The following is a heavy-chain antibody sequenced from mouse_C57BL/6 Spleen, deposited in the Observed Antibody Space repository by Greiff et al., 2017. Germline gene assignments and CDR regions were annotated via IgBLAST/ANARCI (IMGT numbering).Heavy chain of an antibody. D-gene: IGHD4-1*01. CDR1: GYAFTHYL. Sequence: QVQLQQSGAELVRPGTSVKVSCKASGYAFTHYLIEWVKQRPGQGLEGIGVIIPGSGGTNYNEKFKGKATLTADKSSSTAYMQLSSQTSEDSAVSFCARSPRSWGYIDDWGTGTTVTVSS. CDR3: ARSPRSWGYIDD. CDR2: IIPGSGGT. V-gene: IGHV1-54*01. J-gene: IGHJ1*03.